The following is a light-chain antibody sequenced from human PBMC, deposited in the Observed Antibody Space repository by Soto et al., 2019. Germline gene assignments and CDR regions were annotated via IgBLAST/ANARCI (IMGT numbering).Light chain of an antibody. Sequence: HSPSTLCLYPGEGASLSCRVSQSVSNNFLAWYQQLPGQAPRLLIYGASNRATGVPDRFSGDGSGTDFTLTISRLEPEDFAVYYCQQYGSAPRAFGQGTKVDIK. CDR1: QSVSNNF. CDR3: QQYGSAPRA. CDR2: GAS. V-gene: IGKV3-20*01. J-gene: IGKJ1*01.